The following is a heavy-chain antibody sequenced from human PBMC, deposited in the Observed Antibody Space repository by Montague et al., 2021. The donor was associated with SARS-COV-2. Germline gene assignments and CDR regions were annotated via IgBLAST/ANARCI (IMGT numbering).Heavy chain of an antibody. CDR1: GGSISSHF. CDR3: ARATSVRGAVSWSDP. V-gene: IGHV4-59*11. J-gene: IGHJ5*02. Sequence: SETLSLTCTVSGGSISSHFWSFIRQPPGKGLEWIGYINSNGGTNDNPSLRSRLTMSVDTSKNQFSLQLRSMTPADTAVYFCARATSVRGAVSWSDPWGQGILVTVSS. D-gene: IGHD3-10*01. CDR2: INSNGGT.